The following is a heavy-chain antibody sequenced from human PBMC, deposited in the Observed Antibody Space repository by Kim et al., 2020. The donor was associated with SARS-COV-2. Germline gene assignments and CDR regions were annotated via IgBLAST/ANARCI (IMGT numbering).Heavy chain of an antibody. CDR1: GASVDTYY. D-gene: IGHD6-19*01. CDR3: ARVRYSSGWSDNRLDP. CDR2: IYHTRDN. V-gene: IGHV4-59*02. J-gene: IGHJ5*02. Sequence: SETLSLTCAVSGASVDTYYWAWIRQPPGKGLEWVGYIYHTRDNYYNPTLNSRATISVDTSKNHLSLTLTSVTAADTAMYFCARVRYSSGWSDNRLDPWGQGTLVTVSS.